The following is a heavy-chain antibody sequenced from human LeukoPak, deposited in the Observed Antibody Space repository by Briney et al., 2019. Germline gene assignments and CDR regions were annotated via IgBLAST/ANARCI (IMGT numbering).Heavy chain of an antibody. CDR2: LKGDNGDI. J-gene: IGHJ4*02. CDR3: ARVLRGYASYEGN. V-gene: IGHV3-11*06. Sequence: KTGGSLRLSCAGSGFTFSAFYMSWIRQTPGKGLEYLSYLKGDNGDINYADSVRGRFTISRDNTKNSLYLQMNNLRAEDTAVYYCARVLRGYASYEGNWGQGTLVTVSS. CDR1: GFTFSAFY. D-gene: IGHD5-12*01.